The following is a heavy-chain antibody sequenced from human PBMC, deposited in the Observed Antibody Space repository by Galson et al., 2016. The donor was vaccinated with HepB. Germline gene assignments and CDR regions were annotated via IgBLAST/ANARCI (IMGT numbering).Heavy chain of an antibody. V-gene: IGHV3-48*02. CDR2: ITHGNTI. Sequence: SLRLSCAAPGFIFSSYSMNWVRQAPGQGLEWVSHITHGNTISYADSVRGRFTISRDNAQNSLYLQMNSRIDEDTAVHYCTRDGQRGYDMDVWGQGTTVTVSS. J-gene: IGHJ6*02. CDR3: TRDGQRGYDMDV. CDR1: GFIFSSYS. D-gene: IGHD6-25*01.